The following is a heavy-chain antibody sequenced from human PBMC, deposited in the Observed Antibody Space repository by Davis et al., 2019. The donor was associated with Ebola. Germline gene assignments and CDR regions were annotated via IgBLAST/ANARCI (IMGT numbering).Heavy chain of an antibody. CDR3: AAEGRSSRPGY. J-gene: IGHJ4*02. V-gene: IGHV3-23*01. Sequence: GESLKISCAASGFTFSNYAMTWVRQAPGKGLERVSVVKSDRDTNYAGSVKGRFTISRDNSKNTLHLQMNGLRAEDTAIYYCAAEGRSSRPGYWGQGTLVTVSS. CDR1: GFTFSNYA. D-gene: IGHD3-10*01. CDR2: VKSDRDT.